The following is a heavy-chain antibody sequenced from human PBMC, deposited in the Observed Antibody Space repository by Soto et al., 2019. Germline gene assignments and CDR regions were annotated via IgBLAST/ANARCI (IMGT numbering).Heavy chain of an antibody. J-gene: IGHJ3*02. CDR1: GDSVPSNSAA. D-gene: IGHD5-18*01. Sequence: QSRPLTWAMSGDSVPSNSAAWNWSSRAPSSGLEWLGRTYYRSKWYNDYAVSVKSRITINPDTSKNQFSLQLNSVTPEDTAVYYCAREQPDAFDIWGQGTMVTVSS. CDR2: TYYRSKWYN. CDR3: AREQPDAFDI. V-gene: IGHV6-1*01.